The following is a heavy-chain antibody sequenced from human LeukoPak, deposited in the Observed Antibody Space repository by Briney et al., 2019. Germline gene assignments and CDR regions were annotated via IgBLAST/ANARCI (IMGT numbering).Heavy chain of an antibody. CDR2: ISWNSGSI. CDR3: AKDIMVRGYYYYGMDV. Sequence: GRSLRLSCAASGFTFDDYAIHWVRQAPGKGRECVSGISWNSGSIGYADSVKGRFTISRDNAKNSLYLQMNSLRAEDTALYYCAKDIMVRGYYYYGMDVWGQGTTVTVSS. J-gene: IGHJ6*02. CDR1: GFTFDDYA. V-gene: IGHV3-9*01. D-gene: IGHD3-10*01.